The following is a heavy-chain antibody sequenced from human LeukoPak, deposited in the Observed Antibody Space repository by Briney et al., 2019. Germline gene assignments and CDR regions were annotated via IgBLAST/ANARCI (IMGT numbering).Heavy chain of an antibody. Sequence: ASVKVSCKASGYTFTSYAMNWVRQAPGQGLEWMGWISAHNGKTNYAQKLQGRVTMTTDTSTSTAYMELRSLRSDDTAVYYCARGVAGTEMYYFDYWGQGTLVTVSS. CDR3: ARGVAGTEMYYFDY. CDR2: ISAHNGKT. CDR1: GYTFTSYA. J-gene: IGHJ4*02. V-gene: IGHV1-18*01. D-gene: IGHD6-19*01.